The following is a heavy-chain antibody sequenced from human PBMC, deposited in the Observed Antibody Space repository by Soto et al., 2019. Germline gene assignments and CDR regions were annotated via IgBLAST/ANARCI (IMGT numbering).Heavy chain of an antibody. CDR1: GFSLSTSGVG. D-gene: IGHD3-10*01. V-gene: IGHV2-5*01. J-gene: IGHJ5*02. Sequence: SGPTLVNPTQTLTLTCTFSGFSLSTSGVGVGWIRQPPGKALEWLALIHWSHDKRYSPSLKRRLTITKDTSKNQVVLTMTNMAPRDRTTYYSAHSRRGARSSGQGTMVTIS. CDR2: IHWSHDK. CDR3: AHSRRGARS.